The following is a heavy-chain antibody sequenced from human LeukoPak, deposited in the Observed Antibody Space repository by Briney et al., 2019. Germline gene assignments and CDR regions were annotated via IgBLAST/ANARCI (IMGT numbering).Heavy chain of an antibody. J-gene: IGHJ6*02. Sequence: SETLSLTCTVSGGSISSYYWSWIRQPPGKGLEGSGYIYYSGSTNYNPSLKSRVTISVDTSKNQFSLKLSSVTAADTAVYYCARLTTVTAYYYYYGMDVWGQGTTVTVSS. CDR3: ARLTTVTAYYYYYGMDV. D-gene: IGHD4-17*01. V-gene: IGHV4-59*08. CDR2: IYYSGST. CDR1: GGSISSYY.